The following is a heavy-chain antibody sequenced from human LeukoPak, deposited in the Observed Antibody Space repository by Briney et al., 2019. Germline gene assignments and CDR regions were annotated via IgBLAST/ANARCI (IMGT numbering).Heavy chain of an antibody. Sequence: SETLSLTCTVSGGSISSSSYYWGWIRQPPGKGLEWIGSIYYSGSTYYNPSLKSRVTISVDTSKNQFSLKLSSVTAADTAVYYCARLLITMIGIPRNPFDYWGQGTLVTVSS. CDR2: IYYSGST. V-gene: IGHV4-39*01. D-gene: IGHD3-22*01. CDR1: GGSISSSSYY. J-gene: IGHJ4*02. CDR3: ARLLITMIGIPRNPFDY.